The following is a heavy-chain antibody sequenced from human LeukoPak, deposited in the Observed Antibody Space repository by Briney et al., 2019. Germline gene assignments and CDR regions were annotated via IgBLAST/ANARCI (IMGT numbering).Heavy chain of an antibody. CDR3: ANLRADHDAYDI. CDR1: GFTFSNYA. J-gene: IGHJ3*02. CDR2: ISGSGGST. V-gene: IGHV3-23*01. Sequence: GGALRLSCAASGFTFSNYAMSWVRQAPGKGLEWVSGISGSGGSTYYADSVKGRFTISRDNSKNTLYLQMNSLRAEDTAVYYCANLRADHDAYDIWGQGTMVTVSS.